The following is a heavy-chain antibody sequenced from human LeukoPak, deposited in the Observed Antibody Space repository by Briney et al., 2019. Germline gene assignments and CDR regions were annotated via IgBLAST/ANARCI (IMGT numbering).Heavy chain of an antibody. CDR1: GGSISSGSYY. CDR2: IYTSGST. J-gene: IGHJ6*03. CDR3: ARERYCSGGSCRRAHYYYYYMDV. Sequence: SETLSLTCTVSGGSISSGSYYWSWIRQPAGKGLEWIGRIYTSGSTNYNPSLKSRVTISVDTSKNQFSLKLSSVTAADTAVYYCARERYCSGGSCRRAHYYYYYMDVWGKGTTVTISS. V-gene: IGHV4-61*02. D-gene: IGHD2-15*01.